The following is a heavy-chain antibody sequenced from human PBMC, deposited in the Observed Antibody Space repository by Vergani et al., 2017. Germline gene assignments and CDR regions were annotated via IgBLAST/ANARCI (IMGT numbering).Heavy chain of an antibody. D-gene: IGHD3-22*01. V-gene: IGHV3-9*01. J-gene: IGHJ4*02. CDR2: ISWNSGSI. CDR3: ARDHGDYYDSSGYYYGSNEFDY. Sequence: EVQLVESGGGLVQPGRSLRLSCAASGFTFDDYAMHWVRQAPGKGLEWVSGISWNSGSIGYADSVKGRFTISRDNAKNTLYLQMNVLRAEDTAVYYCARDHGDYYDSSGYYYGSNEFDYWGQGTLVTVSS. CDR1: GFTFDDYA.